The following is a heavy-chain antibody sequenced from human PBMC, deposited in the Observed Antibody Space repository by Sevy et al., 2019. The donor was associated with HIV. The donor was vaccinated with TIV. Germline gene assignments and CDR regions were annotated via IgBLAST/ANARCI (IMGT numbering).Heavy chain of an antibody. CDR2: INHSGST. CDR1: GGSFSGYY. D-gene: IGHD3-10*01. J-gene: IGHJ4*02. CDR3: ARERAHYGSGTPFDY. Sequence: SETLSLTCAVYGGSFSGYYWSWIRQPPGKGLEWIGEINHSGSTNYNPSLKSRVTISVDTSKNQFSLKLSSVTAAETVVYYCARERAHYGSGTPFDYWGQGTLVTVSS. V-gene: IGHV4-34*01.